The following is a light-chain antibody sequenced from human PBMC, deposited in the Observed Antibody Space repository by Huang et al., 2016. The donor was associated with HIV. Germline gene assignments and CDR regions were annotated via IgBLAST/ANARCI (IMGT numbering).Light chain of an antibody. Sequence: DIVMTQSPLSLPVTPGEPASISCRSSQSLLNSKGYNYLDWYLQKPGQSPQPLIYLSSNRASGVPDRFSGSGSGTDFTLKISRVEAEDVGVYYCMQALQTPRTFGQGTKVEIK. V-gene: IGKV2-28*01. CDR3: MQALQTPRT. J-gene: IGKJ1*01. CDR1: QSLLNSKGYNY. CDR2: LSS.